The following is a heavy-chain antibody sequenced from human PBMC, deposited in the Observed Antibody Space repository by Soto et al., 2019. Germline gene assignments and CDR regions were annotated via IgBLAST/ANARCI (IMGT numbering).Heavy chain of an antibody. V-gene: IGHV1-69*02. CDR3: VRFGDSKHYYYGMDV. J-gene: IGHJ6*02. D-gene: IGHD3-10*01. Sequence: QVQLVQSGAEVKKPGSSVKVSCKASGGTFSSYTISWVRQAPGQGLEWMGRIIPILGIVNYAQKFQGRVTITADKSTSTAYMELSSLRSEDTAVYYCVRFGDSKHYYYGMDVWGQGTTVTVSS. CDR2: IIPILGIV. CDR1: GGTFSSYT.